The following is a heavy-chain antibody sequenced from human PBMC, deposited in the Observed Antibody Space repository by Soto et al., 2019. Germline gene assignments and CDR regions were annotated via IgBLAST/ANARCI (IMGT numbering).Heavy chain of an antibody. Sequence: EVQLVESGGGLVQPGGSLRLSCGGSGFTLSDHYIDWVRQAPGKGLEWVGRSRDKPQGYSTAYAAYVKGRFTTSRDESKKSAYLQMNSLKTEDTAVYYCVRATYFSDSSGYTRCLAYWGQGPLVTVS. V-gene: IGHV3-72*01. CDR1: GFTLSDHY. CDR2: SRDKPQGYST. J-gene: IGHJ4*02. CDR3: VRATYFSDSSGYTRCLAY. D-gene: IGHD3-22*01.